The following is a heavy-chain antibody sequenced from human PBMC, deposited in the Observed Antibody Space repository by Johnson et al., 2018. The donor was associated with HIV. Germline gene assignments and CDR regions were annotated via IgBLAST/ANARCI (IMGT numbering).Heavy chain of an antibody. Sequence: VLLVESGGGVVQPGGSLRLSCAASGFTFSSYAMSWVRQAPGKGLEWVSAISGSGGSIGSADSVKGRFTISRDNAKNSLYLQMNSLRAEDTALYYCAKDISPLVSVVFDIWGQGTMVTVSS. V-gene: IGHV3-23*04. D-gene: IGHD2-21*01. CDR1: GFTFSSYA. J-gene: IGHJ3*02. CDR2: ISGSGGSI. CDR3: AKDISPLVSVVFDI.